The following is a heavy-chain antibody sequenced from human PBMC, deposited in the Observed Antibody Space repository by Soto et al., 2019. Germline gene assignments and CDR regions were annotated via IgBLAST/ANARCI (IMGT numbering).Heavy chain of an antibody. Sequence: GGSLRLSCAASGFTFSSYSMNWVRQAPGKGLEWVSSISSSSSYIYYADSVKGRFTISRDNAKNSLYLQMNSLRAEDTAVYYCAIVFARLRDFDYWGQGTLVTVSS. D-gene: IGHD4-17*01. CDR1: GFTFSSYS. J-gene: IGHJ4*02. CDR3: AIVFARLRDFDY. V-gene: IGHV3-21*01. CDR2: ISSSSSYI.